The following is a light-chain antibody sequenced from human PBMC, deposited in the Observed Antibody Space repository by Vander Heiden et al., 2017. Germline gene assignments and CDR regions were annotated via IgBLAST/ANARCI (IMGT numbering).Light chain of an antibody. Sequence: DIVLPPSPATLSLSPGERATLSCRASQSVSSRHLGRYQQKPGQAPRLLIYAASSRATGIPDRFSGSGSGTDFTLTISRLEHEDSVVYYCQEYGNSPGTFGQGTKVEIK. CDR1: QSVSSRH. V-gene: IGKV3-20*01. J-gene: IGKJ1*01. CDR3: QEYGNSPGT. CDR2: AAS.